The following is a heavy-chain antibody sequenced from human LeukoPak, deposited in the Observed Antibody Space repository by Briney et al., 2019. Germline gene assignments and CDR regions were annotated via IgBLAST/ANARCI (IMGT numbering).Heavy chain of an antibody. CDR3: ARTDGYLSTFDY. CDR2: IYHSGST. D-gene: IGHD5-24*01. J-gene: IGHJ4*02. CDR1: GGSISSSNW. Sequence: SETLSLTCAVSGGSISSSNWWRWVRQPPGKGLEWIGEIYHSGSTNYNPSLKSRVTISVDTSKNQFSLKLSSVTAADTAVYYCARTDGYLSTFDYWGQGTLVTVSS. V-gene: IGHV4-4*02.